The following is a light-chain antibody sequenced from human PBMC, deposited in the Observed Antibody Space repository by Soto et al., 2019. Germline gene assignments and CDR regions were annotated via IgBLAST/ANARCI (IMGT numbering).Light chain of an antibody. J-gene: IGLJ3*02. CDR3: QSFDHSLRGWV. Sequence: QSALTQPPSVSGAPGQSVTISCAGSYSDIGAGHGVHWYQQLPGTAPRLLIYDNINRPSGVPGRFSGSKSGASASLAITGLQADDEADYYCQSFDHSLRGWVFGGGTKLTVL. V-gene: IGLV1-40*01. CDR1: YSDIGAGHG. CDR2: DNI.